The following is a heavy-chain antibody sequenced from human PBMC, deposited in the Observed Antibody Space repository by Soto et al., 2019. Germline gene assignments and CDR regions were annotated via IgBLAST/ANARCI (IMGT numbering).Heavy chain of an antibody. Sequence: PGGSLRLSCAASGFTFSSYGMHWVRQAPGKGLEWVAVIWYDGSNKYYADSVKGRFTISRDNSKNTLYLQMNSLGAEDTAVYYCARDVGRYSSSWYKKYYYYGMDVWGQGTTVTVSS. J-gene: IGHJ6*02. CDR3: ARDVGRYSSSWYKKYYYYGMDV. CDR1: GFTFSSYG. CDR2: IWYDGSNK. D-gene: IGHD6-13*01. V-gene: IGHV3-33*01.